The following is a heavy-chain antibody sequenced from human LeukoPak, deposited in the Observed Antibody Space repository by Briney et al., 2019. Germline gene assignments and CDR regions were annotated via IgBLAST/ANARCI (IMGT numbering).Heavy chain of an antibody. CDR1: GYSISSGYY. Sequence: SETLSLTCTVSGYSISSGYYWGWIRQPPGKGLEWIGSIYHSGSTYYNPSLKSRVTISVDTSKNQFSLKLSSVTAADTAVYYCARDSRIAVAGIFAFDIWGQGTMVTVSS. D-gene: IGHD6-19*01. CDR3: ARDSRIAVAGIFAFDI. V-gene: IGHV4-38-2*02. CDR2: IYHSGST. J-gene: IGHJ3*02.